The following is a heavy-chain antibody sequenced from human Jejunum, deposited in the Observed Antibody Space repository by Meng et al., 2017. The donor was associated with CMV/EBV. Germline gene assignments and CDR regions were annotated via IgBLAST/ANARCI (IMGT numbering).Heavy chain of an antibody. CDR2: ISSSRAI. CDR3: TRDQRRAAYHDPFDY. V-gene: IGHV3-21*02. J-gene: IGHJ4*02. D-gene: IGHD3-3*01. CDR1: GFTFSTYS. Sequence: EVQLVESGGXXXXXGXSLXLACAASGFTFSTYSMNVVRQAPGKGLEWVSSISSSRAIYTADSVKGRFTTSRDNAGNSLFLQMNSLRADDTAVYFCTRDQRRAAYHDPFDYWGQGTLVTVSS.